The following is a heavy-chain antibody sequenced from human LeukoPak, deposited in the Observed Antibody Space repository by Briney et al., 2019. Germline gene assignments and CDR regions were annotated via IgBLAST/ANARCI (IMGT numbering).Heavy chain of an antibody. D-gene: IGHD1-26*01. V-gene: IGHV1-18*01. CDR2: ISAYNGNT. CDR3: ARNKYSGTPGPYYYGMDV. CDR1: GYTFTSYG. Sequence: ASVKVSCKASGYTFTSYGISWVRQAPGQGLEWMGWISAYNGNTNYAQKLQGRVTMTTGTSTSTAYMELRSLRSEDTAVYYCARNKYSGTPGPYYYGMDVWGQGTTVTVSS. J-gene: IGHJ6*02.